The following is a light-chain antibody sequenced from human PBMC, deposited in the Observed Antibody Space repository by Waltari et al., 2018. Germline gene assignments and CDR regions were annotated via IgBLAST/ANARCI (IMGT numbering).Light chain of an antibody. J-gene: IGKJ1*01. CDR3: QQCYSTPRT. CDR1: QSVSNY. V-gene: IGKV1-39*01. Sequence: DIQMTQSPSSLSASVGDRVTMTCRASQSVSNYLNWYQQKPGKAPKLLIYTASSLQSGVPPRFSGSGSGTDFTLTISSLQPEDFATYYCQQCYSTPRTFGQGTKVEIK. CDR2: TAS.